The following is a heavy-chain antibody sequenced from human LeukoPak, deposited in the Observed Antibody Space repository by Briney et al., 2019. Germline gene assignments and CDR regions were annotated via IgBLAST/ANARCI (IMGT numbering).Heavy chain of an antibody. CDR3: ARYDGGSGPFDY. CDR1: GFTVSSNY. J-gene: IGHJ4*02. D-gene: IGHD3-10*01. V-gene: IGHV3-53*01. Sequence: GGSLRLSYAVSGFTVSSNYMSWVRQAPGKGLEWVSVLYSGGNTYYADSVKGRFTISRDNSKNTLYLQMNSLRAEDTAVYYCARYDGGSGPFDYWGQGTLVIVSS. CDR2: LYSGGNT.